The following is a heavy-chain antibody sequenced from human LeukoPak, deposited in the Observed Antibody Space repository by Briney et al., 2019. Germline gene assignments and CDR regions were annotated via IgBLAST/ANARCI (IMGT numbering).Heavy chain of an antibody. J-gene: IGHJ6*02. Sequence: GGSLRLSCAASGFTFSSYAMHWVRQAPGKGLEWVSAISGSGGSTYYADSVKGRFTISRDNSKNTLYLQMNSLRAEDTAVYYCAKEGAIAVAGNYYYGMDVWGQGTTVTVSS. D-gene: IGHD6-19*01. CDR2: ISGSGGST. V-gene: IGHV3-23*01. CDR3: AKEGAIAVAGNYYYGMDV. CDR1: GFTFSSYA.